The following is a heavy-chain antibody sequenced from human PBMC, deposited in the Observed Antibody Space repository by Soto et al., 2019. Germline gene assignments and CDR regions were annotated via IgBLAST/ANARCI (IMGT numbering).Heavy chain of an antibody. CDR1: GFSFKTFW. CDR2: INQDGSEK. Sequence: GGSLRLSCETSGFSFKTFWLNWVRQAPGRGLEWVANINQDGSEKNYVDSVKGRFTISRDNSKSTLYQQMNSLGAEDTAVYYFAKAGGYDILTGYRNRFDPWGQGTRVTVSS. CDR3: AKAGGYDILTGYRNRFDP. J-gene: IGHJ5*02. D-gene: IGHD3-9*01. V-gene: IGHV3-7*05.